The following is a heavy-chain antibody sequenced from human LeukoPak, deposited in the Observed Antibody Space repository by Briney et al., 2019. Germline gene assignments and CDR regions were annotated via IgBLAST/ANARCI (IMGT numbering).Heavy chain of an antibody. CDR1: GDSVSSNSAA. Sequence: SQTLSLTCAISGDSVSSNSAAWNWIRQSPSRGLEWPGRTYYRSKWYNDYAVSVKSRITINPDTSKNQFSLQLNSVTPEDTAVYYCARDGGITMVRGVILDPKYFQHWGQGTLVTVSS. D-gene: IGHD3-10*01. CDR3: ARDGGITMVRGVILDPKYFQH. V-gene: IGHV6-1*01. CDR2: TYYRSKWYN. J-gene: IGHJ1*01.